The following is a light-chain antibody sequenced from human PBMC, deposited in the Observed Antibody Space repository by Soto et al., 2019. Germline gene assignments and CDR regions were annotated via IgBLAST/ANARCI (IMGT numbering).Light chain of an antibody. CDR2: EVN. Sequence: QSVLTQPASVSGSPGQSITISCTGTSSDVGGYNYVSWYQQHPGNAPKLMIYEVNNRPSGVSNRFSGSKSGNTASLTISGLQAEDEADYYCSSYTSSRNVVFGGGTKLTVL. J-gene: IGLJ2*01. V-gene: IGLV2-14*01. CDR3: SSYTSSRNVV. CDR1: SSDVGGYNY.